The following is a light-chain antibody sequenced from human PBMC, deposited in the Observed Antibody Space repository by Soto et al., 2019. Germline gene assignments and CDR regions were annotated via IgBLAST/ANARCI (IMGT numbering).Light chain of an antibody. V-gene: IGKV3-15*01. CDR1: QSVSSTY. CDR2: GAS. J-gene: IGKJ1*01. Sequence: EFVLTQSPGTLPLSPGERATLSCRASQSVSSTYLAWYQQKPGQAPRLLIYGASTRPTAIPARFSGSGSGTDFTLTISSLQSEDFAVYYCQQYNNWPRTFGQGTKVDIK. CDR3: QQYNNWPRT.